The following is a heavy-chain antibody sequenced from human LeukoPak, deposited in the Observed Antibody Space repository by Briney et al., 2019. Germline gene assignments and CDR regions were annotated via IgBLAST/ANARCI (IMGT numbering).Heavy chain of an antibody. CDR3: ARGADY. Sequence: SETLSLTCAVYGGSFSGYYWSWIRQPPGKGLEWTGEINHSGSTNYNPSLKSRVTISVDTSKNQFYLKLSSVTAADTAVYYCARGADYWGQGTLVTVSS. CDR2: INHSGST. CDR1: GGSFSGYY. V-gene: IGHV4-34*01. J-gene: IGHJ4*02.